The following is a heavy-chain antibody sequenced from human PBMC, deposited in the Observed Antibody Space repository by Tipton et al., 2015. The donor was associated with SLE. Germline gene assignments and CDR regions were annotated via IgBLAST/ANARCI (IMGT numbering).Heavy chain of an antibody. Sequence: SLRLSCAASGFTFSSYGMHWVRQAPGKGLEWVAFIRYDGSNKYYGDSVKGRFTVSRDNSKNTLYVQMNSLRAEDTAVYYCAAASRSDTDYYGMDVWGQGTTVTVSS. CDR3: AAASRSDTDYYGMDV. D-gene: IGHD2-2*01. CDR2: IRYDGSNK. V-gene: IGHV3-30*02. J-gene: IGHJ6*02. CDR1: GFTFSSYG.